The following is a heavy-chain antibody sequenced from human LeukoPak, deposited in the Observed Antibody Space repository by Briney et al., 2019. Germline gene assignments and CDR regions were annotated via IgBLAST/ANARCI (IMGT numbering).Heavy chain of an antibody. D-gene: IGHD3-22*01. J-gene: IGHJ4*02. V-gene: IGHV3-66*01. CDR1: GFTVSSNY. CDR3: AKALATYYYDSSGYYPTDY. Sequence: GGSLRLSCAASGFTVSSNYMSWVRQAPGKGLEWVSVIYSGGSTYYADSVKGRFTISRDNSKNTLYLQMNSLRAEDTAVYYCAKALATYYYDSSGYYPTDYWGQGTLVTVSS. CDR2: IYSGGST.